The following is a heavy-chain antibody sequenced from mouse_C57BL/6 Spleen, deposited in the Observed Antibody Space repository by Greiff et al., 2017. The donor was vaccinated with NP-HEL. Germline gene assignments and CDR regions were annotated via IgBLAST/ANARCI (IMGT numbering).Heavy chain of an antibody. CDR3: ARFYGSSYSYAMDY. J-gene: IGHJ4*01. CDR1: GYAFSSYW. D-gene: IGHD1-1*01. CDR2: IYPGDGDT. Sequence: VHLVESGAELVKPGASVKISCKASGYAFSSYWMNWVKQRPGKGLEWIGQIYPGDGDTNYNGKFKGKATLTADKSSSTAYMQLSSLTSEDSAVYFCARFYGSSYSYAMDYWGQGTSVTVSS. V-gene: IGHV1-80*01.